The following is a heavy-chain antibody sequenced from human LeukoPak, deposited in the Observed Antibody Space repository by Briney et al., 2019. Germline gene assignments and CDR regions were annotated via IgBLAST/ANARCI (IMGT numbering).Heavy chain of an antibody. CDR3: VKVYYYMDV. CDR1: GFTFSSYA. Sequence: GGSLRLPCAASGFTFSSYAMSWVRQAPGKGLEWVSSISGSGYYADSVKGRFTISRDNSKNTLYLQMNSLRAEDTAVYYCVKVYYYMDVWGKGTTVTVS. J-gene: IGHJ6*03. V-gene: IGHV3-23*01. CDR2: ISGSG.